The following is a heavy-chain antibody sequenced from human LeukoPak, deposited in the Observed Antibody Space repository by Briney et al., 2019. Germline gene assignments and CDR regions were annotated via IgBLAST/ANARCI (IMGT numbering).Heavy chain of an antibody. CDR3: AGTSVAASPFDY. Sequence: SVKVSCKASGGTFSSYAISWVRQAPGQGLEWMGRIIPIFGTANYAQKFQGRVTITTDESTSTAYMELSSLRSEDTAVYYCAGTSVAASPFDYWGQGTLVTVSS. D-gene: IGHD6-6*01. CDR2: IIPIFGTA. V-gene: IGHV1-69*05. J-gene: IGHJ4*02. CDR1: GGTFSSYA.